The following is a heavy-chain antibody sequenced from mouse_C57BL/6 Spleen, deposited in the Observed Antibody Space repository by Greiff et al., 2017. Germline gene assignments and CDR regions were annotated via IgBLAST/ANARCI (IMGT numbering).Heavy chain of an antibody. Sequence: QVQLQQPGAELVRPGSSVKLSCKASGYTFTSYWMHWVKQRPIQGLEWIGNIDPSDSETHYNQKFKDKATLTVDKSSSTAYMQLSSLTSEDSAVYYCARGRGYGSSYDGDYWGQGTTLTVSS. J-gene: IGHJ2*01. CDR2: IDPSDSET. CDR1: GYTFTSYW. V-gene: IGHV1-52*01. CDR3: ARGRGYGSSYDGDY. D-gene: IGHD1-1*01.